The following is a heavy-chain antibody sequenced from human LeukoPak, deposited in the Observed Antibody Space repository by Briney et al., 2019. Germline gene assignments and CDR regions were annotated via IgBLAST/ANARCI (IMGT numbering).Heavy chain of an antibody. Sequence: SETLSLTCAVYGGSFSGYYWSWIRQPPGKGLEWIGEINHSGSTNYNPSLKSRVTISVDTSKNQFSLKLSSVTAADTAVYYCARGYDSSGLFDYWGQGTLVTVSS. CDR2: INHSGST. J-gene: IGHJ4*02. CDR3: ARGYDSSGLFDY. CDR1: GGSFSGYY. V-gene: IGHV4-34*01. D-gene: IGHD3-22*01.